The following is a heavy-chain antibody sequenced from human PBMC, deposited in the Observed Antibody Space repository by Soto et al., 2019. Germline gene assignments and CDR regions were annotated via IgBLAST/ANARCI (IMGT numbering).Heavy chain of an antibody. Sequence: PSETLSLTCTVSGGSISSYYWSWIRQPAGKGLEWIGRIYTSGSTNYNPSLKSRVTMSVDTSKNQFSLKLSSVTAADTAVYYCARSYSIAARSLYYYGMDVWGQGTTVTVS. J-gene: IGHJ6*02. D-gene: IGHD6-6*01. CDR2: IYTSGST. V-gene: IGHV4-4*07. CDR1: GGSISSYY. CDR3: ARSYSIAARSLYYYGMDV.